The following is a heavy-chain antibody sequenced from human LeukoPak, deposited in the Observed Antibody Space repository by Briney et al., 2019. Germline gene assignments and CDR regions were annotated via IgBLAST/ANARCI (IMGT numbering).Heavy chain of an antibody. CDR1: GGTFSSYA. CDR3: ASYCSSTGCYYYYGMDV. D-gene: IGHD2-2*01. Sequence: SVTVSCKASGGTFSSYAISWVRQAPGQGLEWMGGIIPIFGTANYAQKFQGRVTTTADESTSTAYMELSSLRSEDTAVYYCASYCSSTGCYYYYGMDVWGKGTTVTVSS. CDR2: IIPIFGTA. V-gene: IGHV1-69*13. J-gene: IGHJ6*04.